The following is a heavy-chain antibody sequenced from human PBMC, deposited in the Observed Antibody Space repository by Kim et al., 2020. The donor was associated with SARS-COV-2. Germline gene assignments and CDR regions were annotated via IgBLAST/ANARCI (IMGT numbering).Heavy chain of an antibody. D-gene: IGHD3-3*02. J-gene: IGHJ4*02. CDR2: IYYSGST. CDR3: ARHLLAFDY. V-gene: IGHV4-39*01. Sequence: SDTLSLTCTVSGGSISSSSYYWGWIRQPPGKGLEWIGSIYYSGSTYYNPSLKSRVTISVDTSKNQFSLKLSSVTAADTAVYYCARHLLAFDYWGQGTLVT. CDR1: GGSISSSSYY.